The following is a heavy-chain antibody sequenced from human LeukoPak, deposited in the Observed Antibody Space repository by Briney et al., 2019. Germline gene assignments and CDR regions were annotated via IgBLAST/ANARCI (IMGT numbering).Heavy chain of an antibody. Sequence: PGGSLRLSCAASRFTFSNYGVNWVRQAPGKGLEWVSYINSRSSTIYYADSVRGRFTISRDNAKNSLYLQMNSLKAEDTAIYYCARGAYYYEDWGQGTLVTASS. CDR3: ARGAYYYED. CDR2: INSRSSTI. D-gene: IGHD3-22*01. V-gene: IGHV3-48*01. CDR1: RFTFSNYG. J-gene: IGHJ4*02.